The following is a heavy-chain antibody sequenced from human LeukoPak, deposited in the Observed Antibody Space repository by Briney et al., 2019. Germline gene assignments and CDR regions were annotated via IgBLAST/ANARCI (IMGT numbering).Heavy chain of an antibody. CDR3: ARAGSGSTSSYSFDY. V-gene: IGHV3-74*01. CDR2: IISDGSSA. Sequence: GGSLRLSCAASGFTFSDYWMHWVRQAPGKGMVWVSRIISDGSSASYADFVKGRFTISRDNAKNTLYLQINSLRAEDTAVYYCARAGSGSTSSYSFDYWGQGTLVTVSS. CDR1: GFTFSDYW. D-gene: IGHD2-2*01. J-gene: IGHJ4*02.